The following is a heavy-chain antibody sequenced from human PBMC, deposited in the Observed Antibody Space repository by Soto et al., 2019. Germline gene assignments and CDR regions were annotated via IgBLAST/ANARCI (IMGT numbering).Heavy chain of an antibody. J-gene: IGHJ4*02. CDR1: GFTFSSYA. V-gene: IGHV3-23*01. D-gene: IGHD6-6*01. CDR2: ISGGGETP. CDR3: ANSPSSPHYLDY. Sequence: PGGSLRLSCAGSGFTFSSYAMSWVRQAPGEGLEWVAAISGGGETPYYADSVKGRFTISRDNSKNTLYLQMNSLRAEGTAVYDCANSPSSPHYLDYWGQGTLSPSPQ.